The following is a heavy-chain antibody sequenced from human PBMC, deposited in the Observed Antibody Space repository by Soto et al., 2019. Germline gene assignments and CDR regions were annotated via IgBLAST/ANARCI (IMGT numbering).Heavy chain of an antibody. CDR1: GGSFCSYY. CDR3: ARFVVVVPAAIFPYYYYGMDV. CDR2: INHSGST. J-gene: IGHJ6*02. V-gene: IGHV4-34*01. Sequence: PSETLSLTCAVYGGSFCSYYWSWIRQPPGKGLEWIGEINHSGSTNYNPSLKSRVTISVDTSKNQFSLKLSSVTAADTAVYYCARFVVVVPAAIFPYYYYGMDVWGQGTTVTVSS. D-gene: IGHD2-2*01.